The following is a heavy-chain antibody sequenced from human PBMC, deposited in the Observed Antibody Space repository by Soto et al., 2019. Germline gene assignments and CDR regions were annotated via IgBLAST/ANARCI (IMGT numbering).Heavy chain of an antibody. CDR3: ATVATHSSNWVDP. J-gene: IGHJ5*02. D-gene: IGHD3-3*02. Sequence: EVHLVESGGGLVQPGGSLRLSCAASGFTFSTYWMHWVRQAPGKGLVWVSRITADGTTTTYADSVKGRFTISRDNAKNTPYLQMNSLRPEDAAVYFCATVATHSSNWVDPWGQGTLVTISS. CDR1: GFTFSTYW. CDR2: ITADGTTT. V-gene: IGHV3-74*01.